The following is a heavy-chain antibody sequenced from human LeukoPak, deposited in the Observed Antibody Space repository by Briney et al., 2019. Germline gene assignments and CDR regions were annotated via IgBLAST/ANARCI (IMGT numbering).Heavy chain of an antibody. Sequence: SETLSLTCAVYGGSFSGYYWSWIRQPPGKGLEWIGEINHSGSTNYNPSLKSRVTISVDTSKNQFSLKLSSVTAADTAVYYCARDSRGVAAASHFQHWGQGTLVTVSS. J-gene: IGHJ1*01. D-gene: IGHD6-13*01. CDR1: GGSFSGYY. CDR3: ARDSRGVAAASHFQH. V-gene: IGHV4-34*01. CDR2: INHSGST.